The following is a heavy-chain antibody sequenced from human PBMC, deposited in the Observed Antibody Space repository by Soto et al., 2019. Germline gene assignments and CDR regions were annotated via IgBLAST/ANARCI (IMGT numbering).Heavy chain of an antibody. Sequence: GGSLRLSCVASGLTFSGYAMTWVRQAPGKGLEWVSGISGGGYITHSADSVKGRFIISRDKSKNTLYLQMNSLRAEDTAVYYCAKSGYRGPYYSYYYLDVWGKGTTVTVSS. CDR3: AKSGYRGPYYSYYYLDV. D-gene: IGHD5-18*01. CDR2: ISGGGYIT. CDR1: GLTFSGYA. J-gene: IGHJ6*03. V-gene: IGHV3-23*01.